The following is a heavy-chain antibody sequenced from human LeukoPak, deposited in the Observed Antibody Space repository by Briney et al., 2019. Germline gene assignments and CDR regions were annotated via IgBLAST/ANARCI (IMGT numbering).Heavy chain of an antibody. V-gene: IGHV4-34*01. CDR1: GGSFSGYY. CDR3: ARGTPGSITTFGVVITFDY. J-gene: IGHJ4*02. Sequence: SETLSLTCAVYGGSFSGYYWSWLRQPPGKGLEWIGEINHSGSTNYNPSLKSRVTIPVDTSKNQFSLKLSSVTAADTAVYYCARGTPGSITTFGVVITFDYWGQGTLVTVSS. CDR2: INHSGST. D-gene: IGHD3-3*01.